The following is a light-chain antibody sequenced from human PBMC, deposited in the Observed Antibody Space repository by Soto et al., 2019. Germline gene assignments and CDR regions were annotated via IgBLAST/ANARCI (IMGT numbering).Light chain of an antibody. CDR1: SSDVGGYNY. Sequence: QSVLTQPASVSGSPGQSITISCTGTSSDVGGYNYASWYQHHPGKAPKLMIHEVSDRPSGISNRFSGSKSGNTASLTISGLQAEDEADYYCSSYTSATTYVFGTGTKGTVL. J-gene: IGLJ1*01. CDR3: SSYTSATTYV. CDR2: EVS. V-gene: IGLV2-14*01.